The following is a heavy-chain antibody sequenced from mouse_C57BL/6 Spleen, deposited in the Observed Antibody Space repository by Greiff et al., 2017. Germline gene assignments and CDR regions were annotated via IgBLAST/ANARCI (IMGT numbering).Heavy chain of an antibody. Sequence: VQLQQSGPELVKPGASVKISCKASGYAFSSSWMNWVKQRPGKGLEWIGRIYPGDGDTNYNGKFKGKATLTADKSSSTAYMQLSSLTSEDSAVYFCARWDYGSSPDYWGQGTTLTVSS. V-gene: IGHV1-82*01. CDR1: GYAFSSSW. J-gene: IGHJ2*01. D-gene: IGHD1-1*01. CDR2: IYPGDGDT. CDR3: ARWDYGSSPDY.